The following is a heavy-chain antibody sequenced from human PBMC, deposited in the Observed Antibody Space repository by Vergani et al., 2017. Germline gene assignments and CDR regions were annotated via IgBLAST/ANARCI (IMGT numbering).Heavy chain of an antibody. CDR2: IYPADSDT. V-gene: IGHV5-51*01. Sequence: EVERVQSGPGMRKPGESLQISCKGSEYSFGNYWIGWVRQMPGKGLEWMGIIYPADSDTRYCPSFQGQVTISADKSISTAFLQWDSLKASDTALYYCARHKTYTDSWGQGTLVTVSS. CDR3: ARHKTYTDS. D-gene: IGHD3-16*01. CDR1: EYSFGNYW. J-gene: IGHJ4*02.